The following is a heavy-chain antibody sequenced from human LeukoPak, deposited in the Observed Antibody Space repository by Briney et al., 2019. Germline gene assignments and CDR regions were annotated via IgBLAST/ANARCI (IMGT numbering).Heavy chain of an antibody. CDR1: GFTFSNVW. V-gene: IGHV3-15*01. J-gene: IGHJ5*02. CDR3: STDLPP. Sequence: GGSLRLSCAASGFTFSNVWMAWVRQAPGKGLEWVGRIRSKIDGGTTDYAAPVKGRFTISRDDSKNSLYLQMNSLKIEDTAVYYCSTDLPPWGQGTLVTVSS. CDR2: IRSKIDGGTT.